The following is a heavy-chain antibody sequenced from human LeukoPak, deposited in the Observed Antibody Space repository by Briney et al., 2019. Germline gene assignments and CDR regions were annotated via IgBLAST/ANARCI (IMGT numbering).Heavy chain of an antibody. CDR1: GFTFSSSA. CDR2: ITAAGGGA. Sequence: GGSLRLSCAASGFTFSSSAMSWVRQAPGKGLVWVSSITAAGGGANYPDSVKGRFTISRDNSKNTLYLQMNSLRAEDTAIYYCAKDGDWRPAADWGQGTLVTVSS. CDR3: AKDGDWRPAAD. J-gene: IGHJ4*02. D-gene: IGHD2-2*01. V-gene: IGHV3-23*01.